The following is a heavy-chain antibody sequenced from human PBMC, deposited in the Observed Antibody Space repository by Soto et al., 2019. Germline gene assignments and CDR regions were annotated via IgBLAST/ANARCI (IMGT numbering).Heavy chain of an antibody. CDR2: INPSGGST. CDR1: GYTFTSYY. D-gene: IGHD4-17*01. Sequence: ASVKVSGKASGYTFTSYYIHWVRQAPGQGLEWMGIINPSGGSTTYAQKIQGRVTMTRDTSTSTVYMELSSLRSEDTAVYYCTRAPSYGAFDIRGQGTMVTV. V-gene: IGHV1-46*03. CDR3: TRAPSYGAFDI. J-gene: IGHJ3*02.